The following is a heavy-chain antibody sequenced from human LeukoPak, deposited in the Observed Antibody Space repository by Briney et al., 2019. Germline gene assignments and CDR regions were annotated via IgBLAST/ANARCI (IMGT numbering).Heavy chain of an antibody. Sequence: SETLSLTCTVSGGSISSYYWSWIRQPPGKGLEWIGYIYYSGSTNYNLSLKSRVTISVDTSKNQFSLKLSSVTAADTAVYYCARSYGSGSYMYFDYWGQGTLVTVSS. CDR3: ARSYGSGSYMYFDY. D-gene: IGHD3-10*01. V-gene: IGHV4-59*08. J-gene: IGHJ4*02. CDR1: GGSISSYY. CDR2: IYYSGST.